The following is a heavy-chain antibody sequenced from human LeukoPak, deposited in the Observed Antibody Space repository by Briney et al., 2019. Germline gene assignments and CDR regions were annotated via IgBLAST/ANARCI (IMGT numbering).Heavy chain of an antibody. Sequence: ASVKVSCKTSGFTFINKGFSWVRQAPGQGLEWMGWISAYNGNTNYAQKLQGRVTMTTDTSTSTAYMELRSLRSDDTAVYYCARVRGTRPPRAIDYWGQGTLVTVSS. CDR1: GFTFINKG. CDR2: ISAYNGNT. D-gene: IGHD1-14*01. J-gene: IGHJ4*02. CDR3: ARVRGTRPPRAIDY. V-gene: IGHV1-18*01.